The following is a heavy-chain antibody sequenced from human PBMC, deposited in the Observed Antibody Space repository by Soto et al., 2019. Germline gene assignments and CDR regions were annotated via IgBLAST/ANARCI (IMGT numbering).Heavy chain of an antibody. CDR2: IIPIFGTA. V-gene: IGHV1-69*13. CDR1: GGTFSSYA. D-gene: IGHD4-17*01. Sequence: SVKVSCKASGGTFSSYAISWVRQAPGQGLEWMGGIIPIFGTANYAQKFQGRVTITADESTSTAYMELSSLRSEDTAVYYCARGRVGAAYGGNSWKGAAFDIWGQGTMVTVSS. CDR3: ARGRVGAAYGGNSWKGAAFDI. J-gene: IGHJ3*02.